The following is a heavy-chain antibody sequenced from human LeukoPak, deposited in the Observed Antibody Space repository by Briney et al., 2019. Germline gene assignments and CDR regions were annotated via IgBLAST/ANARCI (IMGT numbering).Heavy chain of an antibody. CDR1: GYSFTSYW. Sequence: GESLKISCQGFGYSFTSYWIGWVRQMPGKGMEWMGVIYPGDSRIRYNPSFQGQDTISVDKSISTAYLQWVSLRASDSAMYYCACRDLTSTWSFPWGQGTLVTVSS. D-gene: IGHD6-13*01. CDR3: ACRDLTSTWSFP. J-gene: IGHJ5*02. V-gene: IGHV5-51*01. CDR2: IYPGDSRI.